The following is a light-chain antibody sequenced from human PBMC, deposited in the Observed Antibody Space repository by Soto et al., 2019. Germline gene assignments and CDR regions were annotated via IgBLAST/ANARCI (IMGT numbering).Light chain of an antibody. CDR2: GAS. V-gene: IGKV3-20*01. Sequence: EIGLTQSPGTLSLSQGESATLSCRASQSVSSSYLAWYQQKPGQAPRLLIYGASSRATGITERFSGSGSGTDFTLTISRLEPEDFAVYYCQPYVSSPRTVGQGTKLEIK. J-gene: IGKJ2*01. CDR1: QSVSSSY. CDR3: QPYVSSPRT.